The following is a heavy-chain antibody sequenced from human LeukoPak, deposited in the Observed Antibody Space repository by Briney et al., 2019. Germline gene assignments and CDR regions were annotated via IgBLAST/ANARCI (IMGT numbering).Heavy chain of an antibody. CDR2: VHESGDT. Sequence: SQTLSLTCTVSGSSVTSGGFYWSWIRQPPGKGLEWIGYVHESGDTYSNPSLRGRATVSMDRFTNQFSLNLRFVTAADTAVYFCARLKAADPPLDCWGQGTLVTVSS. J-gene: IGHJ4*02. D-gene: IGHD6-13*01. V-gene: IGHV4-30-2*01. CDR1: GSSVTSGGFY. CDR3: ARLKAADPPLDC.